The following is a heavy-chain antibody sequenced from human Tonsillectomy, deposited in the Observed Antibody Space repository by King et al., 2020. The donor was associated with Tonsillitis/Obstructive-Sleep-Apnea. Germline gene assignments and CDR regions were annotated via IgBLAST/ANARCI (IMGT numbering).Heavy chain of an antibody. Sequence: QLVQSGAEVKKPGESLRISCKGSGYSFTSYWISWVRQMPWKGLEWMGRIDPSDSYTNYSPSFQVHVTISADKSISTAYLQWSSLKASDTAMYYCVTWNDGERAFDIWGQGTMVTVSS. CDR1: GYSFTSYW. D-gene: IGHD1-1*01. CDR2: IDPSDSYT. J-gene: IGHJ3*02. V-gene: IGHV5-10-1*01. CDR3: VTWNDGERAFDI.